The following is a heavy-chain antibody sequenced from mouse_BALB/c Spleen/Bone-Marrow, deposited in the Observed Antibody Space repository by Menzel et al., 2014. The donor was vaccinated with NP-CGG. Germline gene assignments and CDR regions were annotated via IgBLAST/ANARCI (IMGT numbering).Heavy chain of an antibody. D-gene: IGHD1-1*01. J-gene: IGHJ2*01. CDR3: ARPTTVVATGGSFDY. V-gene: IGHV5-6*02. CDR2: ISSGGSFT. Sequence: DVKLVESGGDLVKPGGSLQLSCAASGFTFSSYGMSWVRQTPDKRLEWVATISSGGSFTYFPDSVKGRFTISRDNAKNTLYLQKSSLKSEDTAMYYCARPTTVVATGGSFDYWGQGTTLTVSS. CDR1: GFTFSSYG.